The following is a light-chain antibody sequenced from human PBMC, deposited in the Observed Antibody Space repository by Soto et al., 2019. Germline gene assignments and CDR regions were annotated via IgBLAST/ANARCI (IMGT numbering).Light chain of an antibody. Sequence: QSVLTQPPSTSGTPGQRVTISCSGSSSNIGSNTVNWYQHLPGTAPKLLISVNNPRPSGVPDRFSGFKSGTSGSLAISGLQSEDEADYYCTAWDDSLNGFVFGTGTKLTVL. J-gene: IGLJ1*01. CDR3: TAWDDSLNGFV. V-gene: IGLV1-44*01. CDR2: VNN. CDR1: SSNIGSNT.